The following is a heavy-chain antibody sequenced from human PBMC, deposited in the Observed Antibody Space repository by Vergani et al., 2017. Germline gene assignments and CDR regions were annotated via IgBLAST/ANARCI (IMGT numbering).Heavy chain of an antibody. CDR2: IQFDGSNQ. V-gene: IGHV3-30*02. J-gene: IGHJ4*02. CDR1: GCTLSNYD. CDR3: AKHFRGWGIDY. Sequence: QVSLVESGGGVVQRGGSLRLSCATSGCTLSNYDMQWIRQGPGKGLEFVAFIQFDGSNQYYADSVKGRFTLSRDFSKNTLYLQMNSLRTDDTATYYCAKHFRGWGIDYWGQGTQVIVSS. D-gene: IGHD3-16*01.